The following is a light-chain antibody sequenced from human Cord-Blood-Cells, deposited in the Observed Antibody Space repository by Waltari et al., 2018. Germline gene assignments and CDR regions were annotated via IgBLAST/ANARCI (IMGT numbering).Light chain of an antibody. J-gene: IGKJ2*01. CDR3: QQRSNWPPT. Sequence: EIVLTQSPATLSLSPGERATLSCRASQSVSSYLAWYQQKPGQAPRLLIYDASNRATGSPARFSGSGSGTDFTLTISSLEPEDCAVDYFQQRSNWPPTFGQGTKLEIK. V-gene: IGKV3-11*01. CDR2: DAS. CDR1: QSVSSY.